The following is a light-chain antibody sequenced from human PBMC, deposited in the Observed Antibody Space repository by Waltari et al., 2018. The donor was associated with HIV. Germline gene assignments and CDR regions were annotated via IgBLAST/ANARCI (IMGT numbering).Light chain of an antibody. CDR3: YSAADNNWV. CDR2: KDT. CDR1: VMAKKY. V-gene: IGLV3-27*01. Sequence: SYELTQPSSVSVSPGQTANISCSGDVMAKKYGRWFQQKPGQAPVLLIYKDTERPSGIPERFSGSSSGTTVTLTISGAQIEDEADYYCYSAADNNWVFGGGTKLTVL. J-gene: IGLJ3*02.